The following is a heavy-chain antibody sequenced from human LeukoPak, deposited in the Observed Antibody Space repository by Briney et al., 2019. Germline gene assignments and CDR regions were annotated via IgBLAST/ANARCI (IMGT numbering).Heavy chain of an antibody. CDR3: ARDRAEGKTWVEFDP. CDR1: GFIVNSYA. Sequence: GGSLRLPCAASGFIVNSYAMSWVRQAPGKGLAWVSLIYSDGVTQYADSVKGRFTISRDNSKNTLYLQMNSLRDEDTAVYFCARDRAEGKTWVEFDPWGQGILVTVSS. J-gene: IGHJ5*02. CDR2: IYSDGVT. V-gene: IGHV3-66*02.